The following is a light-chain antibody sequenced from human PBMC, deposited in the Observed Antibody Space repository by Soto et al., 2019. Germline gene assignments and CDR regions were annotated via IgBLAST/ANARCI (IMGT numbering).Light chain of an antibody. CDR2: AAS. CDR3: QQSYEIPLT. Sequence: DIQMTQSPSSLSASVGDRVTITYRASQCISRYLNWYQQIPGKAPKLLIYAASTLQSGVPSRFTGSGSGTDFTLTISSLQPEDFATYYCQQSYEIPLTFGEGTKVEIK. V-gene: IGKV1-39*01. J-gene: IGKJ4*01. CDR1: QCISRY.